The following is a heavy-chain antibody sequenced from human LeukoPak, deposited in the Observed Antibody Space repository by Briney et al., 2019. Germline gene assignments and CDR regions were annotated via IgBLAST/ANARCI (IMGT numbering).Heavy chain of an antibody. J-gene: IGHJ3*02. CDR1: GFIFRSYE. CDR3: ATSMAQDVDAFHI. CDR2: ISSRSTYI. D-gene: IGHD2-21*01. Sequence: GGSLRLSCAASGFIFRSYEMNWVRQAPGKGLEWVSSISSRSTYIYYADSVKGRFTISRDNAKNSLYLQMNNLRAEDTAMFYCATSMAQDVDAFHIWGQGTMVTVSS. V-gene: IGHV3-21*01.